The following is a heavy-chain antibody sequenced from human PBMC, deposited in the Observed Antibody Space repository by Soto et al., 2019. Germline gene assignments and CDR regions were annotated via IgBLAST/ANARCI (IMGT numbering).Heavy chain of an antibody. D-gene: IGHD6-13*01. CDR1: VFTFISYW. V-gene: IGHV3-74*01. CDR2: INSDGSST. J-gene: IGHJ5*02. CDR3: ASGPRGSSWQTGGFDP. Sequence: TGWSLRLSCAASVFTFISYWMHWVRQAPGKGLVWVSRINSDGSSTSYADSVKGRFTISRDNAKNTLYLQMNSLRAEDTAVYYCASGPRGSSWQTGGFDPWGQGTLVTVSS.